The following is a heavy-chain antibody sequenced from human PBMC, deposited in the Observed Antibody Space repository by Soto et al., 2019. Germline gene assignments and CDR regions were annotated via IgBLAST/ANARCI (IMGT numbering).Heavy chain of an antibody. V-gene: IGHV1-2*04. J-gene: IGHJ5*02. Sequence: QVQLVQSGAEVKKTGASVKVSCKASGYTFTGYYMHWVRQAPGQGLEWMGWINPNSGGTNYAQKFQGWITMSRDTSISTAYMERSRLRSDDTAVYYCARGHTVGPHKPANWFDPWGQGTLVTVSS. CDR3: ARGHTVGPHKPANWFDP. D-gene: IGHD4-4*01. CDR1: GYTFTGYY. CDR2: INPNSGGT.